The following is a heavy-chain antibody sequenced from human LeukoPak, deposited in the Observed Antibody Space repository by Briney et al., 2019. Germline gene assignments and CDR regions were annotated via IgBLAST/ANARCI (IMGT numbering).Heavy chain of an antibody. Sequence: GGSLRLSCAASGFTFSSYGMHWVRQAPGKGLEWVAVIWYDGSNKYYADSVKGRFTISRDNSKNTLYLQMNSLRAEDTAVYYFAKSSAALPGYGGQGPLVTVSS. CDR2: IWYDGSNK. J-gene: IGHJ4*02. D-gene: IGHD6-25*01. CDR1: GFTFSSYG. V-gene: IGHV3-33*06. CDR3: AKSSAALPGY.